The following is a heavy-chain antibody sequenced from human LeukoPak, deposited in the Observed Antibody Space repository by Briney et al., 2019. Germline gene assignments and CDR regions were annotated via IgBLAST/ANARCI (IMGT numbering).Heavy chain of an antibody. D-gene: IGHD1-7*01. Sequence: GGSLRLSCAASGFTFSSYAMSWVRQAPGKGLEWVSYISSSSSTIYYADSVKGRFTISRDNAKNSLYLQMNSLRAEDKAVYYCARGGTDDAFDIWGQGTMVTVSS. V-gene: IGHV3-48*01. J-gene: IGHJ3*02. CDR1: GFTFSSYA. CDR3: ARGGTDDAFDI. CDR2: ISSSSSTI.